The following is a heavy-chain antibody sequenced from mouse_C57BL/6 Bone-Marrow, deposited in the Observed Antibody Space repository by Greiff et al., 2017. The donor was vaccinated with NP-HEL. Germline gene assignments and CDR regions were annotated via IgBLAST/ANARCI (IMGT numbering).Heavy chain of an antibody. D-gene: IGHD2-2*01. J-gene: IGHJ4*01. Sequence: QVQLQQSGAELVKPGASVKMSCKASGYTFTTYPIEWMKQNHGKSLEWIGNFHPYNDDTKYNEKFKGKATLTVEKSSSTIYLELSRLTSDDSAVYYCAILWLRRRGGAMDYWGQGTSVTVSS. CDR3: AILWLRRRGGAMDY. CDR2: FHPYNDDT. CDR1: GYTFTTYP. V-gene: IGHV1-47*01.